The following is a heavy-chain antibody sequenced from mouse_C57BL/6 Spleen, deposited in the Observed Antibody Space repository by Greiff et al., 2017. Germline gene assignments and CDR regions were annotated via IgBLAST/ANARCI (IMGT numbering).Heavy chain of an antibody. V-gene: IGHV7-1*01. CDR3: ARDKYYYAMDY. CDR1: GFTFSDFY. Sequence: EVKLVESGGGLVQSGRSLRLSCATSGFTFSDFYMEWVRQAPGKGLEWIAASRNKANDYTTEYSATVKGLFIVSKDTSQSILYLQMNALRAEDTAIYYCARDKYYYAMDYWGQGTSVTVSS. CDR2: SRNKANDYTT. J-gene: IGHJ4*01.